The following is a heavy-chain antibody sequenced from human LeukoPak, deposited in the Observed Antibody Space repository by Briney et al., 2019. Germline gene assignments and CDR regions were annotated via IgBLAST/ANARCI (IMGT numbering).Heavy chain of an antibody. Sequence: PSETLSLTCTVSGGAIRTYYWSSVRQPPGNGLEWLGDVSDSWSANYNPSLNSPVTISLDTSNNRLSLKLNSVTAADTDVYYCASRGRAPGRYGGYDYWHFDHCGQGNLATVSS. J-gene: IGHJ4*02. D-gene: IGHD5-12*01. V-gene: IGHV4-59*08. CDR2: VSDSWSA. CDR3: ASRGRAPGRYGGYDYWHFDH. CDR1: GGAIRTYY.